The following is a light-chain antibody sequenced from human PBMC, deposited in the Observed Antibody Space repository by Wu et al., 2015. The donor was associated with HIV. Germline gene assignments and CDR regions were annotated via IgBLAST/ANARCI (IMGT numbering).Light chain of an antibody. CDR3: QQANDFPPT. Sequence: QSPSSVSASVGDKITITCRASQDVSSALAWYQQKPGKAPKLLIYSTSSLESGVPSRFSGSGSGTEFSLTISSLQPDDFAVYLCQQANDFPPTFGQGPKVDIK. V-gene: IGKV1-12*01. J-gene: IGKJ1*01. CDR2: STS. CDR1: QDVSSA.